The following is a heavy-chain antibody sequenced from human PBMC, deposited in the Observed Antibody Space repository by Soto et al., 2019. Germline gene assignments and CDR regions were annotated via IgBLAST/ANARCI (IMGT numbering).Heavy chain of an antibody. CDR1: GFTFSSYA. V-gene: IGHV3-23*01. Sequence: EVQLLESGGGLVQPGGSLRLSCAASGFTFSSYAMSWVRQAPGKGLEWVSAISGSGGSTYYADSVKGRFTISRDNSKNTLYLQMNSLVAKDTAVYYCAKDTGRGVRGVVIGPFDYWGQGTLVTVSS. CDR3: AKDTGRGVRGVVIGPFDY. J-gene: IGHJ4*02. D-gene: IGHD3-3*01. CDR2: ISGSGGST.